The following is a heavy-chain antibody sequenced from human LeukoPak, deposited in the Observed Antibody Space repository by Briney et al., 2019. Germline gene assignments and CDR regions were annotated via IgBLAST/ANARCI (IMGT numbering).Heavy chain of an antibody. CDR3: AKSASYYYGMDV. V-gene: IGHV3-9*01. CDR1: GITFEDYG. D-gene: IGHD6-6*01. J-gene: IGHJ6*02. Sequence: GGSLRLSCAASGITFEDYGMPWVRQVPGKGLEWVSGISWKSGKIGYADSVKGRFTISRDNAKNSLHLQMNSLRGEDTALYYCAKSASYYYGMDVWGQGTTVTVSS. CDR2: ISWKSGKI.